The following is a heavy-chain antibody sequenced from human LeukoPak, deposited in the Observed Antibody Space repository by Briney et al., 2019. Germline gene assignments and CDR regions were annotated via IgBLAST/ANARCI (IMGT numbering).Heavy chain of an antibody. CDR2: IIPIFGTA. CDR1: GGTFSSYA. V-gene: IGHV1-69*01. D-gene: IGHD2-15*01. J-gene: IGHJ6*03. Sequence: GSSVKVSCKASGGTFSSYAISWVRLAPGQGLEWMGGIIPIFGTANYAQKFQGRVTITADESTSTAYMELSSLRSEDTAVYYCARDPMGSGGSPEGYYYYMDVWGKGTTVTISS. CDR3: ARDPMGSGGSPEGYYYYMDV.